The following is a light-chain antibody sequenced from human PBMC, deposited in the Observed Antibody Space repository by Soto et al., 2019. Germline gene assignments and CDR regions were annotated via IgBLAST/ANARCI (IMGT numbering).Light chain of an antibody. Sequence: EIVLTQSPVTLSLSPGERATLSCRASQSVSSYLAWYQQKPGQAPRLLIYDASNRATGIPDRFSGSGSGTDFTLTFSSLEPEDFAVYYCQQYSNWPITFGQGTRLE. CDR1: QSVSSY. J-gene: IGKJ5*01. CDR2: DAS. CDR3: QQYSNWPIT. V-gene: IGKV3-11*01.